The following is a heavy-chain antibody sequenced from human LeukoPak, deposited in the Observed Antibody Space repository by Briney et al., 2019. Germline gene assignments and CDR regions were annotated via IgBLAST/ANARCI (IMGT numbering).Heavy chain of an antibody. CDR2: ISAYNGNT. CDR3: ARDGGPSDIVVVPAADDAFDI. J-gene: IGHJ3*02. V-gene: IGHV1-18*01. CDR1: GYTFTSYG. D-gene: IGHD2-2*01. Sequence: EASVKVSCNASGYTFTSYGISWVRQAPGQGLEWMGWISAYNGNTNYAQKLQGRVTMTTDTSTSTAYMELRSLRSDDTAVYYCARDGGPSDIVVVPAADDAFDIWGQGTMVTVSS.